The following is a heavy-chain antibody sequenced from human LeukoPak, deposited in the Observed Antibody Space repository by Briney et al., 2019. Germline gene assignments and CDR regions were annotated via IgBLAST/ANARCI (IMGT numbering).Heavy chain of an antibody. Sequence: GGSLRLSCTPSGFTFSSHAMSWVRQAPGKGLEWVSGISGNGAGTYYGDSVKGRFTISRDNSKNTLYLQMNSLRAEDTAVYYCAKDLGVRGVLDIWGQGTMVTVSS. D-gene: IGHD3-10*01. CDR3: AKDLGVRGVLDI. CDR2: ISGNGAGT. V-gene: IGHV3-23*02. J-gene: IGHJ3*02. CDR1: GFTFSSHA.